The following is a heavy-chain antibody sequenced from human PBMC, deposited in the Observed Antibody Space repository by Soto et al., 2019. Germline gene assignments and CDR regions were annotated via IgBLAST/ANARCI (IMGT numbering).Heavy chain of an antibody. CDR1: GGSISSDYYY. V-gene: IGHV4-30-4*01. J-gene: IGHJ5*02. CDR2: IYSSGNT. CDR3: VISRWGIGWFDP. Sequence: QVQLQESGPGLVKPSQTLSLTCTVSGGSISSDYYYWSWIRQPPGKGLEWIGYIYSSGNTYYNPSLKSRVTISVDTSKNQFSLKLCSLTAADTAVYYCVISRWGIGWFDPWGQGALVTVSS. D-gene: IGHD7-27*01.